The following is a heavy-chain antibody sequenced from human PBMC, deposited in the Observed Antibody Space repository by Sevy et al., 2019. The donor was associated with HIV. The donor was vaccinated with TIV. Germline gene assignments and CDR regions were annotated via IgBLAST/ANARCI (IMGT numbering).Heavy chain of an antibody. Sequence: LSLTCAASGFTFSDYYMNWVRQAPGKGLEWVSSISGRSSYIHYADSVRGRFTISRDNAKNSLYLQMNSLRADDTAVYFCARDGGCSSTSCLLYFDSWGQRALVTVSS. CDR1: GFTFSDYY. CDR3: ARDGGCSSTSCLLYFDS. CDR2: ISGRSSYI. D-gene: IGHD2-2*01. V-gene: IGHV3-21*06. J-gene: IGHJ4*02.